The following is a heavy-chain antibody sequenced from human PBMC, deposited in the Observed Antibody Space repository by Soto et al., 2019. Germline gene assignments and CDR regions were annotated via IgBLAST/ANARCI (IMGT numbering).Heavy chain of an antibody. CDR2: ISDDGSTA. CDR1: GFTFSACW. CDR3: ARGTRVSSTGTGAH. V-gene: IGHV3-74*01. Sequence: GGSLRLSCAVSGFTFSACWMHWVRQVPGKGLTWVSRISDDGSTATYADSVKGRFVISRDNAKNSLYLEMNTLRADDSGLYYCARGTRVSSTGTGAHWGRGTLVTVSS. D-gene: IGHD1-1*01. J-gene: IGHJ4*02.